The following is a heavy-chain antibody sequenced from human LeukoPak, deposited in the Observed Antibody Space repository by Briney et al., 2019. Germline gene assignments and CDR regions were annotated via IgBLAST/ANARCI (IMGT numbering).Heavy chain of an antibody. D-gene: IGHD5-18*01. CDR3: AGARRGYSYGHLDY. V-gene: IGHV3-33*01. Sequence: GRSLRLSCAASGFTFSSYGMHWVRQAPGKWLEWVAVIWYDGSNKYYADSVKGRFTISRDNSKNTLYLQMNSLRAEDTAVYYCAGARRGYSYGHLDYWGQGTLVTVSS. CDR1: GFTFSSYG. J-gene: IGHJ4*02. CDR2: IWYDGSNK.